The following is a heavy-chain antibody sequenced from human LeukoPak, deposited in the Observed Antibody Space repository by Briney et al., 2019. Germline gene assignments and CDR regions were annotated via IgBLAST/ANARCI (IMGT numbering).Heavy chain of an antibody. D-gene: IGHD3-22*01. CDR3: ARGGYYYGFDY. CDR1: GGSFSGYY. J-gene: IGHJ4*02. CDR2: INHSGST. V-gene: IGHV4-34*01. Sequence: SETLSLTCAVYGGSFSGYYWSWIRQPPGKGLEWIGEINHSGSTNYHPSLKSPVTISVDTSKDQFSLKLSSVTAADMAVYYCARGGYYYGFDYWGQGNLVTVSS.